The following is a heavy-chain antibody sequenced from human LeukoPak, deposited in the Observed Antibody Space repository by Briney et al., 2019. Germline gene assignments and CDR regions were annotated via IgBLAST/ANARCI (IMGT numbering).Heavy chain of an antibody. CDR2: IYYSGSS. Sequence: PSETLSLTCTVSGGSISSYYWSWIRQPPGKGLEWIGYIYYSGSSNYNPSLKSRVAISVDTSKNQLSLKLSSVTAADTAVYYCARRPPGGSYYDYWGQGTLVTVSS. V-gene: IGHV4-59*08. D-gene: IGHD1-26*01. CDR3: ARRPPGGSYYDY. CDR1: GGSISSYY. J-gene: IGHJ4*02.